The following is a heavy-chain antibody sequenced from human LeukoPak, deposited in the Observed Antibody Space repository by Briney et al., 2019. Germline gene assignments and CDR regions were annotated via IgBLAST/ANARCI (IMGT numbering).Heavy chain of an antibody. CDR1: GYTFTNYG. CDR3: ARRSTLYSSGRFYFDY. J-gene: IGHJ4*02. CDR2: ISAHDGTR. V-gene: IGHV1-18*01. Sequence: GASVTVSCKASGYTFTNYGITWVRQAPGQGLEGMGWISAHDGTRNYALKHEDRVTITTDTSTSTAYMELRGLRSDDTAVYYCARRSTLYSSGRFYFDYWGQGTLVTVSS. D-gene: IGHD6-19*01.